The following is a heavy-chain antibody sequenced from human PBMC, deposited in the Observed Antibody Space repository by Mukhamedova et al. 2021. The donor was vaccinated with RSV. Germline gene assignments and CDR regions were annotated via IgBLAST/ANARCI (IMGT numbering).Heavy chain of an antibody. J-gene: IGHJ4*02. Sequence: WVRQAPGKGLEWVSGISWNSYIIGYADSVKGRFTISRDNAKKSVYLQMNSLRPEDTALYYCAKDVYGGSSAGLDYWGQGTLVTVS. D-gene: IGHD4-23*01. CDR3: AKDVYGGSSAGLDY. CDR2: ISWNSYII. V-gene: IGHV3-9*01.